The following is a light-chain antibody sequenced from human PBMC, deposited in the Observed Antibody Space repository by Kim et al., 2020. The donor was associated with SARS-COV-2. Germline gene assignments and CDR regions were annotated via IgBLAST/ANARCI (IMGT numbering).Light chain of an antibody. Sequence: DIQMTQPPSTLSASVGDTVTITCRASQSITSGLAWYQQKPGKAPKLLIYLVSNLDSGVPSRFSGSGSGTHFTLTISSLQPDDFATYYCQQHNGFFGGGTKVDIK. V-gene: IGKV1-5*01. CDR3: QQHNGF. CDR2: LVS. CDR1: QSITSG. J-gene: IGKJ4*01.